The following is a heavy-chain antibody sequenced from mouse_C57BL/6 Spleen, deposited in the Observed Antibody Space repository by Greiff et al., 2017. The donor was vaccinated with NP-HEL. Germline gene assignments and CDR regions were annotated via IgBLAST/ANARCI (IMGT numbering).Heavy chain of an antibody. V-gene: IGHV3-6*01. J-gene: IGHJ3*01. CDR1: GYSITSGYY. CDR2: ISYDGSN. CDR3: AREGEAY. Sequence: ESGPGLVKPSQSLSLTCSVTGYSITSGYYWNWIRQFPGNKLEWMGYISYDGSNNYNPSLKNRISITRDTSKNQFFLKLNSVTTEDTATYYCAREGEAYWGQGTLVTVSA.